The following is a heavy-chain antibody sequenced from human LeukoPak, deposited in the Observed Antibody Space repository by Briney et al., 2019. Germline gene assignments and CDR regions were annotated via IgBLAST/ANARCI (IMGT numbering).Heavy chain of an antibody. CDR1: GGTFSSYA. J-gene: IGHJ4*02. Sequence: SVKVSCKASGGTFSSYAISWVRQAPGQGLEWMGGIIPIFRTANYAQRFQGRVTITADESTSTAYMELSSLRSEGTAVYYCARGEGYDFWSGYYMLDYWGQGTLVTVSS. D-gene: IGHD3-3*01. CDR2: IIPIFRTA. CDR3: ARGEGYDFWSGYYMLDY. V-gene: IGHV1-69*13.